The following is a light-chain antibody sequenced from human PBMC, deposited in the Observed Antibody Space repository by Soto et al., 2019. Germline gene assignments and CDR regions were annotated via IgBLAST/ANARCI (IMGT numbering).Light chain of an antibody. CDR1: SSDVGGYDY. J-gene: IGLJ1*01. CDR2: EVI. CDR3: SSYTSSSHV. Sequence: QSALTQPASVSGSPGQSITISCTGTSSDVGGYDYVSWNQHHPGKAPKLMIYEVINRPSGVSNRFSGSKSGNTASLTISGLQAEDEADYYCSSYTSSSHVFGTGTKVTVL. V-gene: IGLV2-14*01.